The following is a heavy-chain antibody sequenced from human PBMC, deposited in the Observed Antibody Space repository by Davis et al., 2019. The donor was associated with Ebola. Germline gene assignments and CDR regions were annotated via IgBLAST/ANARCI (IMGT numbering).Heavy chain of an antibody. CDR3: AKGSLYGSRSITAGMDV. Sequence: PGGSLRLSCAASGFTFTSYSMTWVRQAPGKGLEWVSGISGSGSTYYADSVKGRFTFSRDNSKNTLYLQMNSLRAGDTAVYYCAKGSLYGSRSITAGMDVWGQGTTVTVSS. CDR1: GFTFTSYS. V-gene: IGHV3-23*01. CDR2: ISGSGST. D-gene: IGHD4-17*01. J-gene: IGHJ6*02.